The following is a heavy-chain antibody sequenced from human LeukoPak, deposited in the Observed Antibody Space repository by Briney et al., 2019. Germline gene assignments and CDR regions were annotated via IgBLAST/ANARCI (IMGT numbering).Heavy chain of an antibody. V-gene: IGHV3-30*02. D-gene: IGHD2-2*01. J-gene: IGHJ1*01. Sequence: GGSLRLSCAASGFTFSSYGMHWVRQAPGKGLEWVAVILSDGSKEFYTDSVKGRFTISRDNSKNTLYLQMNSLRAEDTAVYYCAKDDEVYCSSTSCYDGGFQHWGQGTLVTVSS. CDR2: ILSDGSKE. CDR3: AKDDEVYCSSTSCYDGGFQH. CDR1: GFTFSSYG.